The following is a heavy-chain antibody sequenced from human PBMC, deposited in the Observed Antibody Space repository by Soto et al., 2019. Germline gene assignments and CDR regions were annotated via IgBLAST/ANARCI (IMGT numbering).Heavy chain of an antibody. V-gene: IGHV4-59*08. CDR2: VYYSGST. Sequence: QVQLQESGPGLVKPSETLSLTCTVSGGSISDYYWSWFRQAPGKGLDWIGYVYYSGSTNYNPSLQSRGTLSLDTSKNHFSLTLSSVTAADTAVYYCASQAIDWGQGTLVTVSS. CDR1: GGSISDYY. CDR3: ASQAID. J-gene: IGHJ4*02.